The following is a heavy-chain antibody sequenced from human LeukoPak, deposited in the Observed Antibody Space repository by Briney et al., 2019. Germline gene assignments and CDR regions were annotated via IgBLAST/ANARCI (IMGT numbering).Heavy chain of an antibody. V-gene: IGHV3-66*01. D-gene: IGHD6-19*01. CDR2: IYSGGST. CDR1: GFIVSSNH. CDR3: ARGRDPGIAVPFDY. J-gene: IGHJ4*02. Sequence: GGSLRLSCAASGFIVSSNHATWVRQAPGKGLEWVSVIYSGGSTYYADSVKGRFTISRDNSKNTFYLQMNSLRAEDTAVYYCARGRDPGIAVPFDYWGQGTLVTVSS.